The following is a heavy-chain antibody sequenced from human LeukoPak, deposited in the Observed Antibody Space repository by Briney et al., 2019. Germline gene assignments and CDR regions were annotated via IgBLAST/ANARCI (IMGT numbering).Heavy chain of an antibody. Sequence: GGSLRLSRAAPGFTFSHYAFHWGRQAPGKGAGRVALIGHDGSDKYYADSVKGRFLISRDNSKNMLFLQMNSLRIEDTALYYCARNSDYYDYSPQSVWGQGTLVTVS. D-gene: IGHD3-22*01. CDR3: ARNSDYYDYSPQSV. CDR1: GFTFSHYA. J-gene: IGHJ4*02. CDR2: IGHDGSDK. V-gene: IGHV3-30*04.